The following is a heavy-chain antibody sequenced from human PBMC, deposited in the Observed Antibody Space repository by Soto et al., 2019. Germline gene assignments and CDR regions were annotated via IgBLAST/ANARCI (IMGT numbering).Heavy chain of an antibody. D-gene: IGHD2-15*01. CDR3: ARGGLDIVVVVAATDDYMDV. V-gene: IGHV1-69*02. Sequence: QVQLVQSGAEVKKPGSSVKVSCKASGGTFSSYTISWVRQAPGQGLEWMGRIIPILGIPNYAQKFQGRVTITADKSTSTAYMELSSLRSEDTAVYYCARGGLDIVVVVAATDDYMDVWGKGTTVTVSS. CDR2: IIPILGIP. CDR1: GGTFSSYT. J-gene: IGHJ6*03.